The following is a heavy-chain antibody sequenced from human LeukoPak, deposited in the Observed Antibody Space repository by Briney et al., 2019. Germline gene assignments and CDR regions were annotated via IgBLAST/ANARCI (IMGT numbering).Heavy chain of an antibody. CDR3: AREPPRNSLAAAGAGGGDY. CDR2: INPNSGGT. J-gene: IGHJ4*02. CDR1: GYTFTGYY. D-gene: IGHD6-13*01. V-gene: IGHV1-2*02. Sequence: GASVKVSCKASGYTFTGYYMHWVRQAPGQGLEWMGWINPNSGGTTYAQKFQGRVTMTRDTSISTAYMELSRLRSDDTAVYYCAREPPRNSLAAAGAGGGDYWGQGTLVTVSS.